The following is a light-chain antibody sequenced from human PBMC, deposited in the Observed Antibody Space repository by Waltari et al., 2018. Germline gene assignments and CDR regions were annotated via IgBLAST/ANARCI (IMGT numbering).Light chain of an antibody. CDR3: QQANSFPLT. J-gene: IGKJ4*01. CDR1: QDISRR. Sequence: IQITQFPSSVSASLGDRVTITCRARQDISRRLAWYQQKPGKAPKFLIYSASYLQSGVPSRFSGTGSGTDFTLTISSLQPEDFATYYCQQANSFPLTSGGGTKVEIK. V-gene: IGKV1-12*01. CDR2: SAS.